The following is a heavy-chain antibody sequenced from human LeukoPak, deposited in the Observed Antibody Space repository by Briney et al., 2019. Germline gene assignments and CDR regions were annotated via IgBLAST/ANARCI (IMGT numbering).Heavy chain of an antibody. D-gene: IGHD2-2*02. CDR3: ARDCSDTGCYNTAFDY. CDR1: GFTLSNYW. CDR2: ISRDGSST. Sequence: GGSLRLSCAASGFTLSNYWMHWVRQAPGKGLVWVSRISRDGSSTSYADSVKGRFTISRDNAKNTLYLQMNTLRAEDTAVYYCARDCSDTGCYNTAFDYWGQGTLVTVSS. J-gene: IGHJ4*02. V-gene: IGHV3-74*01.